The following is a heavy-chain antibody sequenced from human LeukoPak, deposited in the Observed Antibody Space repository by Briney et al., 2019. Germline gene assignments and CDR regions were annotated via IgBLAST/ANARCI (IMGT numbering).Heavy chain of an antibody. V-gene: IGHV3-23*01. D-gene: IGHD4-17*01. CDR1: GFTFNNYA. Sequence: HPGGSLRLSCAASGFTFNNYAMSWVRQAPGKGLEWVSGISSGGSTYHADSVQGRFTISRDNSKNTLYLQMNSLRAEDTAVYYCAKDRENDYGDYGGWFDPWGQGTLVTVSS. CDR3: AKDRENDYGDYGGWFDP. J-gene: IGHJ5*02. CDR2: ISSGGST.